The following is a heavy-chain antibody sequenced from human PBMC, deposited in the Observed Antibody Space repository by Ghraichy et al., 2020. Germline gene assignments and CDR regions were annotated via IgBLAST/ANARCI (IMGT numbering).Heavy chain of an antibody. CDR3: ARHPGYCTNAVCYTGPSDY. CDR2: IYYSGST. V-gene: IGHV4-39*01. D-gene: IGHD2-8*01. CDR1: GGSISSSSYY. J-gene: IGHJ4*02. Sequence: SETLSLTCTVSGGSISSSSYYWGWIRQPPGKGLEWIGNIYYSGSTYYNPSLKSRVTISVDSSKNQFSLKLSSVTAADTALYYCARHPGYCTNAVCYTGPSDYWGQATLVTVSS.